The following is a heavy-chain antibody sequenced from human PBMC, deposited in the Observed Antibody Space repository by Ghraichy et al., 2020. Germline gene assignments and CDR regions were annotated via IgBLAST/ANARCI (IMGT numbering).Heavy chain of an antibody. J-gene: IGHJ4*02. CDR3: ARLGATITIYYFDY. Sequence: SETLSLTCTVSGGSISSSSYYWGWIRQPPGKGLEWIGSIYYSGSTYYNPSLKSRVTISVDTSKNQFSLKLSSVTAADTAVYYCARLGATITIYYFDYWGQGTLVTVSS. D-gene: IGHD5-12*01. CDR1: GGSISSSSYY. V-gene: IGHV4-39*01. CDR2: IYYSGST.